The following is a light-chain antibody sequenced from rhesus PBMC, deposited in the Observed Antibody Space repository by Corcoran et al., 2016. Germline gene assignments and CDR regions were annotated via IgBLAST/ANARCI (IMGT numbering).Light chain of an antibody. CDR1: PSISSW. CDR3: QQYSSSPYS. Sequence: DIQMTQSPSSLSASVGDTVTITCRASPSISSWLARYQQKPGKALKLLIYKASSLEIGVPSRLSGIGSGKDFTLTISSLQSEDFVTYYCQQYSSSPYSFGQGTKVEIK. V-gene: IGKV1-22*01. J-gene: IGKJ2*01. CDR2: KAS.